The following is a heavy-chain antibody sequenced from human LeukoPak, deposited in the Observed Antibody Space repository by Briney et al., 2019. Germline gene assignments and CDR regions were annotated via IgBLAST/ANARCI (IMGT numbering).Heavy chain of an antibody. D-gene: IGHD1-26*01. CDR2: TSNGGATS. CDR1: GFAFTTFA. Sequence: GGSLRLSCAASGFAFTTFAMTWVRQAPGRGLEWVSLTSNGGATSYYADSVKGRFIISRDNSKNTLYLQMNSLRAEDTAVYYCAKDPAGGKETPFSDYWGQGTLVTVSS. V-gene: IGHV3-23*01. CDR3: AKDPAGGKETPFSDY. J-gene: IGHJ4*02.